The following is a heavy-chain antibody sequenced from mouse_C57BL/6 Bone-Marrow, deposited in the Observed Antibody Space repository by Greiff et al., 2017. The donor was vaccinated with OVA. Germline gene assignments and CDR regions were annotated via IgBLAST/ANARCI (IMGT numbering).Heavy chain of an antibody. Sequence: EVQVVESGGGLVQPKGSLKLSCAASGFSFNTYAMNWVRQAPGKGLEWVARIRSKSNNYATYYADSVKDRFTISRDDSESMLYLQMNNLKTEDTAMYYCVGYDYDEGFDYWGQGTTLTVAS. D-gene: IGHD2-4*01. J-gene: IGHJ2*01. CDR2: IRSKSNNYAT. CDR3: VGYDYDEGFDY. CDR1: GFSFNTYA. V-gene: IGHV10-1*01.